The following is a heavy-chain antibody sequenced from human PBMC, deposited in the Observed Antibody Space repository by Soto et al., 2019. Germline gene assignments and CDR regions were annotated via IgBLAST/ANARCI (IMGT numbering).Heavy chain of an antibody. CDR2: INPSGGGT. CDR1: GYTFTNYY. J-gene: IGHJ3*02. V-gene: IGHV1-46*01. CDR3: ARGDSYSSSPNPI. D-gene: IGHD6-13*01. Sequence: QVQLVQSGAEVKKPGASVKVSCKASGYTFTNYYMHWVRRAPGQGLEWMGIINPSGGGTSYAQKFQGRVTMTRDTSTSTVYMELSGLRSEDTGVYYCARGDSYSSSPNPIWGQGTMVTVSS.